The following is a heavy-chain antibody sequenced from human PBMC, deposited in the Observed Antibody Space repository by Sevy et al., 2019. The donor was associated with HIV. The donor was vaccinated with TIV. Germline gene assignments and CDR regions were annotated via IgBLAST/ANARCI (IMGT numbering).Heavy chain of an antibody. J-gene: IGHJ4*02. Sequence: ASVKVSCKASGYNLNNYYMHWVRQAPGQGLEWMGLINPSGGSTSYAQKFQGRDTMTRDTSTSTLHMELSSLRSEDTAVYYCARVYYYDYSGPGYWGQGTLVTVSS. V-gene: IGHV1-46*02. D-gene: IGHD3-22*01. CDR2: INPSGGST. CDR3: ARVYYYDYSGPGY. CDR1: GYNLNNYY.